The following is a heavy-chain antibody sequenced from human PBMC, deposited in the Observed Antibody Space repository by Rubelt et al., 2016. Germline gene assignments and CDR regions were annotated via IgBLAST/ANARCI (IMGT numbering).Heavy chain of an antibody. V-gene: IGHV4-34*01. CDR2: INHSGST. CDR3: ARLSSGWYYFDY. Sequence: QVQLQQWGAGLLKPSETLSLTCAVYGGSFSGYYWSWIRQPPGKGLEWIGEINHSGSTNYNPSLKRRVTISVDTSKNQFSLQLSSVTAADTAVYYCARLSSGWYYFDYWGQGTLVTVSS. J-gene: IGHJ4*02. CDR1: GGSFSGYY. D-gene: IGHD6-19*01.